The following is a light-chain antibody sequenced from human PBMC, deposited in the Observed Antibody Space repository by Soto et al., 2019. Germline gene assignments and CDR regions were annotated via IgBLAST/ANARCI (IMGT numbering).Light chain of an antibody. Sequence: EIVMTQSPGTLSLSPGDTATLSCRASQSLGSDLAWYQQKPGQAPRLLIYGASTRATGIPDRFSGSGSGTEFTLTISSLQSEDVAVYYCHQYNEWRTFGQGTKVDIK. CDR2: GAS. J-gene: IGKJ1*01. CDR3: HQYNEWRT. V-gene: IGKV3-15*01. CDR1: QSLGSD.